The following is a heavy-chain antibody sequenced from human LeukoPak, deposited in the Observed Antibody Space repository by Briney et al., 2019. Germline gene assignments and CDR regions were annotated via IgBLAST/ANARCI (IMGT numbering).Heavy chain of an antibody. Sequence: GGSLRLSCAASGFTFSSYSMNWVSQAPGKGLEWVSSIRSSSSYTYHADSVKGRSTISRDNAKHSLYLQITRLRTAQTAVYYRAKPPRYCRSTSCSYFDYWGQGTLVTVSS. D-gene: IGHD2-2*01. CDR2: IRSSSSYT. V-gene: IGHV3-21*04. J-gene: IGHJ4*02. CDR3: AKPPRYCRSTSCSYFDY. CDR1: GFTFSSYS.